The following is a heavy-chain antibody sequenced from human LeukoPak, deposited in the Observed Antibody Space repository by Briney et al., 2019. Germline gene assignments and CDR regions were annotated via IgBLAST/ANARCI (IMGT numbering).Heavy chain of an antibody. CDR3: ARPYCSGGSCYSGHFDY. Sequence: PGGSLRLSCAASGFTFSSYGIHWVRQAPGKGLEWVSFILYDGSNKFYADSVKGRFTISKENSKNTLYLQMNSLRAEDTAVYYCARPYCSGGSCYSGHFDYWGQGTLVTVSS. CDR2: ILYDGSNK. CDR1: GFTFSSYG. V-gene: IGHV3-30*02. J-gene: IGHJ4*02. D-gene: IGHD2-15*01.